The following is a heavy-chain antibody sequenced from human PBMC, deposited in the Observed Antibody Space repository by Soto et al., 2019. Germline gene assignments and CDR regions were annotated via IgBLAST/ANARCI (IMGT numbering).Heavy chain of an antibody. J-gene: IGHJ4*02. Sequence: QVQLVQSGAEVKKPGASVKVSCKASGYTFTSYAMHWVRQAPGQRLEWMGWINAGNGNTKYSQQFQGRVTITRDPSASPDYMELSSLGSEDTAVYYCARAYYDSNGYPFAYWGQGNLVTVSS. CDR1: GYTFTSYA. D-gene: IGHD3-22*01. CDR3: ARAYYDSNGYPFAY. V-gene: IGHV1-3*01. CDR2: INAGNGNT.